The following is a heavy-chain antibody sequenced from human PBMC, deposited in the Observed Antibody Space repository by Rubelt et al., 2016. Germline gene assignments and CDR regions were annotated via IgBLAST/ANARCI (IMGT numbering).Heavy chain of an antibody. V-gene: IGHV7-4-1*02. Sequence: SFAINWVQQAPGQGLEWMGWITTNTGNPTYAQGFTGRFVFSLDTSVSPAYLQISSLKAEDTAVYYCARVLVSGYDIGYWGQGTLVTVSS. CDR1: SFA. J-gene: IGHJ4*02. D-gene: IGHD5-12*01. CDR3: ARVLVSGYDIGY. CDR2: ITTNTGNP.